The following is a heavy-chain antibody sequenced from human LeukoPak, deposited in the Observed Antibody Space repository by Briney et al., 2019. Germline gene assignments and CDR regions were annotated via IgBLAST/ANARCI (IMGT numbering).Heavy chain of an antibody. CDR3: ARMTALQDTYYPYYGMDV. CDR2: MNPYSGNP. D-gene: IGHD4-11*01. V-gene: IGHV1-8*01. J-gene: IGHJ6*02. Sequence: GASVKVSCKACGYTFPSYVINGVRQATGQGLEWMGWMNPYSGNPGYAQKFQGRVTMSSNTSISTAYMQLSSMRSEDTAVYYSARMTALQDTYYPYYGMDVWGQGTTVTVSS. CDR1: GYTFPSYV.